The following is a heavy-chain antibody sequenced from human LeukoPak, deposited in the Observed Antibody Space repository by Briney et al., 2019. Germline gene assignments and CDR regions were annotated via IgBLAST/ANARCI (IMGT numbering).Heavy chain of an antibody. Sequence: GGSLRLSCAGSGFTFSSYNMNWVRQAPGKGLEGVSSISSSSNYIYYADSVKGRFTISRDNSKNTLYLQMNSLRAEDTAVYYCAKGPVGGSYYIQHWGQGTLVTVSS. CDR1: GFTFSSYN. CDR2: ISSSSNYI. D-gene: IGHD1-26*01. V-gene: IGHV3-21*04. J-gene: IGHJ1*01. CDR3: AKGPVGGSYYIQH.